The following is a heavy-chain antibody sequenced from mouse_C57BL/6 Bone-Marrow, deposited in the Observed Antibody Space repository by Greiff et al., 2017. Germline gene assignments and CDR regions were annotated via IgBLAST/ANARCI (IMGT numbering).Heavy chain of an antibody. V-gene: IGHV7-1*01. J-gene: IGHJ4*01. CDR1: GFTFSDFY. D-gene: IGHD2-4*01. CDR2: SRNKANDYTT. Sequence: EVNVVESGGGLVQSGRSLRLSCATSGFTFSDFYMEWVRQAPGQGLEWIAASRNKANDYTTEYSASVKGRFIVSRDTSQSILYLQMNALRAEDTAIYYCARDGDYDGGYAMDYWGQGTSVTVSS. CDR3: ARDGDYDGGYAMDY.